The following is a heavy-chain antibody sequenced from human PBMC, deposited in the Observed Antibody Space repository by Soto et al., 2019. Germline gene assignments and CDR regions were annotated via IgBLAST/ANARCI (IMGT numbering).Heavy chain of an antibody. V-gene: IGHV1-69*13. Sequence: SVKVSCKASGGTFSSYAISWVRQAPGQGLEWMGGIIPIFGTANYAQKFQGRVTITADESTSTAYMELSSLRSEDTAVYYCARGRGYDSSGYYNVPFDYWGQGTLVTVSS. CDR2: IIPIFGTA. CDR3: ARGRGYDSSGYYNVPFDY. CDR1: GGTFSSYA. D-gene: IGHD3-22*01. J-gene: IGHJ4*02.